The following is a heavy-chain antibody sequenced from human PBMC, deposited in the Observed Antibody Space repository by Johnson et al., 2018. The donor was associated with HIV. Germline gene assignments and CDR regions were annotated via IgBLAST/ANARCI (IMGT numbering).Heavy chain of an antibody. Sequence: VQLVESGGGVVQPGRSLRLSCAASGFTFSSYAMHWVRQAPGKGLEWVSGINWNGGSTGYADSVKGRFTISRDNAKNSLYLQMNSLRAEDTALYYCALERGGDSAFDFWGQGTMVSVSS. CDR2: INWNGGST. D-gene: IGHD3-16*01. CDR1: GFTFSSYA. V-gene: IGHV3-20*04. CDR3: ALERGGDSAFDF. J-gene: IGHJ3*01.